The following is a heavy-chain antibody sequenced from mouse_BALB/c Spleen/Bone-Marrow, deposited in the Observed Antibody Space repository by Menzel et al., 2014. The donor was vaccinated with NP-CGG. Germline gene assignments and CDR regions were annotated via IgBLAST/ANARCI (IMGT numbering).Heavy chain of an antibody. CDR3: ARHAYYDQTEVSFIY. Sequence: EVMLVESGGGLVKSGGSLKLSCAASGFTFSNYGMSWVRQTPEKRLEWVATISGGGSYTFYSDSVKGRFTISRDNAKNNLYLHLSSLRSEDTAVYYCARHAYYDQTEVSFIYWGQGTLVTVSA. V-gene: IGHV5-9-2*01. J-gene: IGHJ3*01. CDR2: ISGGGSYT. D-gene: IGHD2-4*01. CDR1: GFTFSNYG.